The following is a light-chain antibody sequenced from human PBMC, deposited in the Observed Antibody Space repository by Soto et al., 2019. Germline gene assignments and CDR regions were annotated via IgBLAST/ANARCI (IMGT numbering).Light chain of an antibody. CDR3: QQYHNLWT. Sequence: DIQMTQSPSTLSASVRDRVTITFRASQTISSWLAWFQQRPGRAPKLLIYRASTLKSGVPSRFSGSGSGTEFTLTISSLQPDDFATYYCQQYHNLWTFGQGTKVDIK. J-gene: IGKJ1*01. CDR1: QTISSW. CDR2: RAS. V-gene: IGKV1-5*03.